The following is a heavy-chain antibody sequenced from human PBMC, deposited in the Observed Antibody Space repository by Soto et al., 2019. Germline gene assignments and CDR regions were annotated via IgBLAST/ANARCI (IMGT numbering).Heavy chain of an antibody. CDR2: ISYDGSNK. CDR1: GFTFSGYA. CDR3: ARERITMVRGVHYYYGMDV. D-gene: IGHD3-10*01. Sequence: PGGSLRLSCAASGFTFSGYAMHWVRQAPGKGLEWVAVISYDGSNKYYADSVKGRFTISRDNSKNTLYLQMNSLRAEDTAVHYCARERITMVRGVHYYYGMDVWGQGTTVTVSS. J-gene: IGHJ6*02. V-gene: IGHV3-30-3*01.